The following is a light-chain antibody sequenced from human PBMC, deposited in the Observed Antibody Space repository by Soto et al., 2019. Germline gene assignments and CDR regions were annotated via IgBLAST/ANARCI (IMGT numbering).Light chain of an antibody. CDR3: SSYAGSSNV. J-gene: IGLJ1*01. CDR2: EVN. V-gene: IGLV2-8*01. CDR1: SSDVGGYNY. Sequence: QSALTQPPSASGSPGQSVAISCTGTSSDVGGYNYVSWYQQHPDKAPKLMIYEVNKRPSGVPDRFSGSKFGNTASLTVSGLQAEDEADYYCSSYAGSSNVFGTGTKLTVL.